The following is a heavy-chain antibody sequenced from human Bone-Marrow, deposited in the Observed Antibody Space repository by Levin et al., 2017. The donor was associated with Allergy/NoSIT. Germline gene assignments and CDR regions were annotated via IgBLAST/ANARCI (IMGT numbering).Heavy chain of an antibody. D-gene: IGHD3-9*01. Sequence: GASVKVSCTASGGTSSTYAFSWVRQAPGQGLEWMGRIIPSLGIPNYAQNFQDRVTITADKSTSTVYMELSSLRSEDTAMYFCAGDGGNVLRYFEGFDSWGQGTLVTVSS. V-gene: IGHV1-69*04. CDR3: AGDGGNVLRYFEGFDS. J-gene: IGHJ5*01. CDR1: GGTSSTYA. CDR2: IIPSLGIP.